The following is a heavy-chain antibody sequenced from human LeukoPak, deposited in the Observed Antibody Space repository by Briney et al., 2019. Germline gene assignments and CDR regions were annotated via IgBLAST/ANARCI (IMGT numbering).Heavy chain of an antibody. CDR2: IYYSGST. D-gene: IGHD3-22*01. V-gene: IGHV4-59*01. J-gene: IGHJ5*02. Sequence: SETLSLPFTVSGGSISSYYWSWIRQPPGKGLEWIGYIYYSGSTNYNPSLKSRVTISVDTSKNQFSLKLSSVTAADTAVYYCARMNYYDSSGLGWFDPWGQGTLVTVSS. CDR1: GGSISSYY. CDR3: ARMNYYDSSGLGWFDP.